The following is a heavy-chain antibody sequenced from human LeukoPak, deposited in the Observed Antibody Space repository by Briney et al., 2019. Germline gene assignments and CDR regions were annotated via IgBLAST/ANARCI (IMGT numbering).Heavy chain of an antibody. J-gene: IGHJ6*02. V-gene: IGHV4-34*01. CDR3: ARAKVITIFGMRHSDYYGMDV. CDR2: INHSGST. Sequence: SETLSLTCAVYGGSFSGYYWSWIRQPPGKGLEWIGEINHSGSTNYNPSLKSRVTMSVDTSKNQFSLKLSSVTAADTAVYYCARAKVITIFGMRHSDYYGMDVWGQGTTVTVSS. D-gene: IGHD3-3*01. CDR1: GGSFSGYY.